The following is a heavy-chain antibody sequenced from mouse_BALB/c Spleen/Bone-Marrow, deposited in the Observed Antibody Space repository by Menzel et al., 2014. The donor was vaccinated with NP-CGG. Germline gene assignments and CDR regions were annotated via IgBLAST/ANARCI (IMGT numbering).Heavy chain of an antibody. Sequence: QVQLKESGAELVKPGASVKLSCKASGYTFTSYWMHWVKQRPGQGLEWIGEINPSNGRTNYNEKFKSKATLTVDKSSSTAYMQLSSLTSEDSAVYYCARGGSSSFDYLGQGTTLTASS. CDR3: ARGGSSSFDY. CDR2: INPSNGRT. CDR1: GYTFTSYW. J-gene: IGHJ2*01. D-gene: IGHD1-1*01. V-gene: IGHV1S81*02.